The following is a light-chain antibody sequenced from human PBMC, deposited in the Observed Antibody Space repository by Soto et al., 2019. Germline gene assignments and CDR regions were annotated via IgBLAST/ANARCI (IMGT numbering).Light chain of an antibody. J-gene: IGLJ3*02. Sequence: QSALTQPASVSGSPGQSITISCTGTSSDVGAYNYVSWYQQHPGKAPKLIISDVTNRPSGVSNRFSGSKSGNTASLTISGLQAEDEADYHCSSYTSGITVVFGGGTKVTVL. CDR1: SSDVGAYNY. CDR3: SSYTSGITVV. CDR2: DVT. V-gene: IGLV2-14*03.